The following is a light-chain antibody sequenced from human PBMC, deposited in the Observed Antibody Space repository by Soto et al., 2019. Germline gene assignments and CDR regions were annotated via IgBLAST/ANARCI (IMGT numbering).Light chain of an antibody. CDR3: QQYNSYPT. CDR2: AAS. J-gene: IGKJ1*01. CDR1: QGISSY. Sequence: DIQLTHSPSFLSASVGDRVTITFRASQGISSYLAWYQQKPGKAPKLLIYAASTLQSGVPSRFSGSGSGTDFTLTISCLQSEDFATYYCQQYNSYPTFGQGTKVDI. V-gene: IGKV1-9*01.